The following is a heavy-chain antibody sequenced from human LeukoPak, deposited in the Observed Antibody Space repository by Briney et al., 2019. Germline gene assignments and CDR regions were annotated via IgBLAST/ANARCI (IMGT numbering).Heavy chain of an antibody. CDR1: GFTFSSYG. J-gene: IGHJ4*02. CDR2: ISYDGSNK. D-gene: IGHD6-19*01. CDR3: AKDRQPGYSSGWYFDY. Sequence: GRSLRLSCAASGFTFSSYGMHWVRQAPGKGLEWVAVISYDGSNKYYADSVKGRFTISRDNSKNTLYLQMNSLRAEDTAVYYCAKDRQPGYSSGWYFDYWGQGTLVTVSS. V-gene: IGHV3-30*18.